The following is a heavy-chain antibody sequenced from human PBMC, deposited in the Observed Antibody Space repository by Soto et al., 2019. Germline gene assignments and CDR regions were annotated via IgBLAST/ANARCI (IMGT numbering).Heavy chain of an antibody. J-gene: IGHJ5*02. D-gene: IGHD3-10*01. V-gene: IGHV4-34*01. CDR1: GGSFSGYY. Sequence: QVQLQQWGAGLLKPSETLSLTCAVYGGSFSGYYWSWIRQPPGKGLEWIGEINHSGSTNYNPSLKSRVTISVDTSKNQFSLKLSSVTAADTAVYYCSSRTYYYGPFDPWGQGTLVTVSS. CDR2: INHSGST. CDR3: SSRTYYYGPFDP.